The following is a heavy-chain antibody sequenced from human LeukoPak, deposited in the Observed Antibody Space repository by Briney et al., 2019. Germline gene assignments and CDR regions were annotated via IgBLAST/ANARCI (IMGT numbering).Heavy chain of an antibody. J-gene: IGHJ6*03. Sequence: PSETLSLTCAVYGGSFSGYYWSWIRQPPGKGLEWSGEINHSGSTKNNPSLKSRVTISVDTSKNQFSLKLSSVTAADTAVYYCARRVGRYFGERAYYYNYMDVWGKGTTVTISS. V-gene: IGHV4-34*01. CDR2: INHSGST. CDR1: GGSFSGYY. CDR3: ARRVGRYFGERAYYYNYMDV. D-gene: IGHD3-10*01.